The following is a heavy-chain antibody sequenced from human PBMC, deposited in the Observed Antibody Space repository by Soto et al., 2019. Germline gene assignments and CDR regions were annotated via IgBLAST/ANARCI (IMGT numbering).Heavy chain of an antibody. CDR2: INPSGGST. J-gene: IGHJ3*02. CDR3: ARDPRITKRIVVVTPGDAFDI. Sequence: ASVKVSCKASGYTFTSYYMHWVRQAPGQGLEWMGIINPSGGSTSYAQKFQGRVTMTRDTSTSTVYMELSSLRSEDTAVYYCARDPRITKRIVVVTPGDAFDIWGQGTMVTVSS. CDR1: GYTFTSYY. D-gene: IGHD2-21*02. V-gene: IGHV1-46*01.